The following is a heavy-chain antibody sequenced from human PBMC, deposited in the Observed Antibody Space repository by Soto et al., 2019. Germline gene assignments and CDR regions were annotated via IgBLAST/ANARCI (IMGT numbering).Heavy chain of an antibody. V-gene: IGHV3-30-3*01. CDR1: GFTFSSYA. D-gene: IGHD2-15*01. CDR2: ISYDGSNK. Sequence: PGGSLRLSCAASGFTFSSYAMHWVRQAPGKGLEWVAVISYDGSNKYYADSVKGRFTISRDNSKNTLYLQMNSLRAEDTAVYYCARDYCSGGSCYSSAFDIWGQGTTVT. CDR3: ARDYCSGGSCYSSAFDI. J-gene: IGHJ3*02.